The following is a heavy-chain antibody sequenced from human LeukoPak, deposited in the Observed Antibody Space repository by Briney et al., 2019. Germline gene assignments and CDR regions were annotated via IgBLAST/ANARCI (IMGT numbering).Heavy chain of an antibody. CDR2: ISSSGSTI. V-gene: IGHV3-48*03. J-gene: IGHJ6*04. CDR1: GFTFSSYE. CDR3: ARAPDPTGMDV. Sequence: GGSLRLSCAASGFTFSSYEMNWVRQAPGKGLEWVSYISSSGSTIYYADTVKGRFTISRDNAKNSLYLQMNSLRAEDTAVYYCARAPDPTGMDVWGKGTTVTVSS.